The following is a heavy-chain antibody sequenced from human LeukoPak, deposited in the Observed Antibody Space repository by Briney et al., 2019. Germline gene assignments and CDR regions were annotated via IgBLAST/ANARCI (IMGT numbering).Heavy chain of an antibody. D-gene: IGHD1-1*01. V-gene: IGHV4-39*01. Sequence: SETLSLTCTVSGGSINSGTYYWGWVRQPPGKGLEWIGTIYYSGNTYYNPSLKSRVTISIDTSKNQFSLKLSSVTAADTAVYYCARLPSRTFDYWGQGTLVTVSS. CDR1: GGSINSGTYY. CDR2: IYYSGNT. CDR3: ARLPSRTFDY. J-gene: IGHJ4*02.